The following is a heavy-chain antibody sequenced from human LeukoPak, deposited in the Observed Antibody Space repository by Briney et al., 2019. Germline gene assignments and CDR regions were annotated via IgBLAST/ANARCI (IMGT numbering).Heavy chain of an antibody. Sequence: GGSLRLSCAASGFTFSSYAMSWVRQAPGKGLEWVSAISGSGGSTYYADSVKGRFTISRDNSKNTLYLQMNSLRAEDTAVYYCAKGPASLRYFDWLPTREFDPWGQGTLVTVPS. CDR3: AKGPASLRYFDWLPTREFDP. D-gene: IGHD3-9*01. CDR1: GFTFSSYA. J-gene: IGHJ5*02. CDR2: ISGSGGST. V-gene: IGHV3-23*01.